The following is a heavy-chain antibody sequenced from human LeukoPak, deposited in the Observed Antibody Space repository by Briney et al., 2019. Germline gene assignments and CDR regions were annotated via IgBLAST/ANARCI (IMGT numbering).Heavy chain of an antibody. CDR1: GFTFSNYG. Sequence: GGSLRLSCAASGFTFSNYGMNWVRQAPGKGLEWVSGITANGGTTYYADSVKGRFTISRDNSKNTVYLQMNSLRAEDTAVYYCAKRVTMVRGPLWFDPWGQGTLVTVSS. CDR3: AKRVTMVRGPLWFDP. CDR2: ITANGGTT. J-gene: IGHJ5*02. V-gene: IGHV3-23*01. D-gene: IGHD3-10*01.